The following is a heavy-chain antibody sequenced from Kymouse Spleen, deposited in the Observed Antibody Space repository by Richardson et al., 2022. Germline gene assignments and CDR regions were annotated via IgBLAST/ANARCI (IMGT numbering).Heavy chain of an antibody. Sequence: EVQLVESGGGLVKPGGSLRLSCAASGFTFSNAWMSWVRQAPGKGLEWVGRIKSKTDGGTTDYAAPVKGRFTISRDDSKNTLYLQMNSLKTEDTAVYYCTTATVVTHDAFDIWGQGTMVTVSS. CDR2: IKSKTDGGTT. V-gene: IGHV3-15*01. CDR1: GFTFSNAW. D-gene: IGHD4-23*01. CDR3: TTATVVTHDAFDI. J-gene: IGHJ3*02.